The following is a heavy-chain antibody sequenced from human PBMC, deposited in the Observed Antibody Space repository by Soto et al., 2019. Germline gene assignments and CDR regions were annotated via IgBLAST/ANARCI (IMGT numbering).Heavy chain of an antibody. CDR1: GFTFSSYA. J-gene: IGHJ4*02. D-gene: IGHD3-3*01. CDR3: AKDRARRDYDFWSGYDYFDY. Sequence: EVQLLESGGGLVQPGGSLRLSCAASGFTFSSYAMSWVRQAPGKGLEWVSAISGSGGSTYYADSVKGRFTISRDNSKNTLYRQMNSLRAEDTAVYYCAKDRARRDYDFWSGYDYFDYWGQGTLVTVSS. V-gene: IGHV3-23*01. CDR2: ISGSGGST.